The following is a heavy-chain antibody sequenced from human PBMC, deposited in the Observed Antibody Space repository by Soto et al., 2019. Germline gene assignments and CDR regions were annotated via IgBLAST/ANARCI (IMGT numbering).Heavy chain of an antibody. D-gene: IGHD3-16*02. CDR2: IYFSGST. CDR3: ARFIDADSYFQQ. J-gene: IGHJ1*01. CDR1: GGSISSDGYY. Sequence: SETLSLTCTVSGGSISSDGYYWRWFRQHPGKALEWIGYIYFSGSTYYNPSLKSRVTISVDTSKNQFSLSLSSVTAADTAVYYCARFIDADSYFQQWGQGSLVTVSS. V-gene: IGHV4-31*03.